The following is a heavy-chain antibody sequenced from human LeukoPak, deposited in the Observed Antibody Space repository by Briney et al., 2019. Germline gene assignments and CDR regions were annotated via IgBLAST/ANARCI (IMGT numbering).Heavy chain of an antibody. J-gene: IGHJ3*02. CDR3: ARDRGTSNHNAFDI. CDR1: GXTFSDYY. CDR2: ISDSSYT. Sequence: GGSLRLSCAASGXTFSDYYMSWIRQAPGKGLEWVSYISDSSYTNYADSVKGRFTISRDNAKDSLYLHMNSLRAEDTAVYYCARDRGTSNHNAFDIWGQGTMVTVSS. D-gene: IGHD2-2*01. V-gene: IGHV3-11*06.